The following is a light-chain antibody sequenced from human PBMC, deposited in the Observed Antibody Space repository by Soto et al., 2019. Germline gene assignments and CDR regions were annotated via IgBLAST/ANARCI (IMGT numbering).Light chain of an antibody. CDR1: QSVSSSY. V-gene: IGKV3-20*01. Sequence: EIVLTQSPGTLSLSPGERATLSCRASQSVSSSYLAWYQQKPGQAPRLLIYGASSRATGIPDRFSGSGSGTDFTLTISRLEPEDLAVYYCQQYVSSLFTFGPGTKVDIK. CDR2: GAS. CDR3: QQYVSSLFT. J-gene: IGKJ3*01.